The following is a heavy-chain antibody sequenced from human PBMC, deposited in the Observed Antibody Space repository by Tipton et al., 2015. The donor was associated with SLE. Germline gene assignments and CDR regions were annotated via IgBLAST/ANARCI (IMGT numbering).Heavy chain of an antibody. J-gene: IGHJ2*01. D-gene: IGHD3-3*01. CDR3: AKDPDFWSGYSYFDL. Sequence: QVQLVQSGAEVKKPGASVKVSCKASGYTFTGYYMHWVRQAPGQGLEWMGRINPNSGGTNYAQKFQGRVTMTRDTSISTAYMELSRLRSDDTAVYYCAKDPDFWSGYSYFDLWGRGTLVTVSS. CDR2: INPNSGGT. CDR1: GYTFTGYY. V-gene: IGHV1-2*06.